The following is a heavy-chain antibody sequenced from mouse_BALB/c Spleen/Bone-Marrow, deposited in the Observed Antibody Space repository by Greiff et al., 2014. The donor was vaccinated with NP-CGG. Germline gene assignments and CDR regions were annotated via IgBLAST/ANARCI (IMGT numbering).Heavy chain of an antibody. V-gene: IGHV5-17*02. Sequence: DVKLVESGGGLVQPGGSRKLSCAASGFTFSSFGMHWVRQAPEKGLEWVAYISSGSSTVYYADKVMGRFTISRDNPENTLFLQMTSLRSEDTAMYYCARLGSSSGYFDYWGQGTTLTVSS. CDR3: ARLGSSSGYFDY. CDR2: ISSGSSTV. CDR1: GFTFSSFG. D-gene: IGHD1-1*01. J-gene: IGHJ2*01.